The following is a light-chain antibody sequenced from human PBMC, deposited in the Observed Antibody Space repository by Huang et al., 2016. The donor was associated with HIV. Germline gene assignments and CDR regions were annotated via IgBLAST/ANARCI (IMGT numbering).Light chain of an antibody. CDR1: ESVASN. J-gene: IGKJ1*01. CDR3: QQYNNWPPWT. Sequence: DIVMTQSPATLSVSPGERAPLSCRASESVASNLAWYQQKPGQAPRLLIYGASTRATYIPDRFSGSGSGTDFTLTISSLQSEDFAVYYCQQYNNWPPWTFGQGTKVEFQ. CDR2: GAS. V-gene: IGKV3-15*01.